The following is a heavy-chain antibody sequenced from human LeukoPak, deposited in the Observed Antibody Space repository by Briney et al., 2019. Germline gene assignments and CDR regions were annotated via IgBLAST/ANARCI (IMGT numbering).Heavy chain of an antibody. CDR3: AKGKVRGVIIDY. Sequence: PGGSLRLSCAASGFTFSSYGMHWVRQASGKGLEWVAVISYDGSNKYYADPVKGRFTISRDNSKNTLYLQMNSLRAEDTAVYYCAKGKVRGVIIDYWGQGTLVTVSS. D-gene: IGHD3-10*01. CDR2: ISYDGSNK. J-gene: IGHJ4*02. CDR1: GFTFSSYG. V-gene: IGHV3-30*18.